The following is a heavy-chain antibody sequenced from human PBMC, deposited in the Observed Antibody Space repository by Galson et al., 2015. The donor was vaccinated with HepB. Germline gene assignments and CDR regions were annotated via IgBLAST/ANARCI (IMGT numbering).Heavy chain of an antibody. V-gene: IGHV3-11*06. Sequence: SLRLSCAASGFTFSDYYMSWIRQAPGKGLEWVSYISSSSSYTNYADSVKGRFTISRDNAKNSLYLQMNSPRAEDTAVYYCARSPGDTAMVFYYYYYMDVWGKGTTVTVSS. CDR1: GFTFSDYY. CDR2: ISSSSSYT. J-gene: IGHJ6*03. CDR3: ARSPGDTAMVFYYYYYMDV. D-gene: IGHD5-18*01.